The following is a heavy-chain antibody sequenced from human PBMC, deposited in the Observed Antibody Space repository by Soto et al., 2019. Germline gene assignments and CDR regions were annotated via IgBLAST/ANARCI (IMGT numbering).Heavy chain of an antibody. J-gene: IGHJ6*03. CDR1: GLTFSNAW. CDR3: TTDPRNTIFGVVYYYYYYYMDV. D-gene: IGHD3-3*01. V-gene: IGHV3-15*01. CDR2: IKSKTDGGTT. Sequence: EVQLVESGGGLVKPGGSLRLSCAASGLTFSNAWMSWVRQAPGKGLEWVGRIKSKTDGGTTDYAAPVKGRFTISRDDSKNTLYLQMNSLKTQDTAVYYCTTDPRNTIFGVVYYYYYYYMDVWGKGTTVTVSS.